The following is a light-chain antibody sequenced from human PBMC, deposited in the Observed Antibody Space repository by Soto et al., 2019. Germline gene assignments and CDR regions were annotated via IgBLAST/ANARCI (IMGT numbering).Light chain of an antibody. Sequence: EIVMTQSPDTLSVSPGERATLSCRAIQSVSSSLAWYQQKPGQAPRLLIHGASTRATGIPARFSGSGSGTEFTLIISSLQSEDCAVYYCQQYENWLPFTFGQGTKLEIK. CDR3: QQYENWLPFT. CDR1: QSVSSS. V-gene: IGKV3-15*01. J-gene: IGKJ2*01. CDR2: GAS.